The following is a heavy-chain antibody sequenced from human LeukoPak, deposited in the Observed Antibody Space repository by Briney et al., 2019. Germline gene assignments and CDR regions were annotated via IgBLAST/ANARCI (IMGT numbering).Heavy chain of an antibody. CDR3: ARAGAYCSSTSCYPTEFDY. Sequence: SETLSLTCTVSGGSISSYYWGWIRQPPGKGLEWIGSIYYSGSTYYNPSLKSRVTISVDTSKNQFSLKLSSVTAADTAVYYCARAGAYCSSTSCYPTEFDYWGQGTLVTVSS. CDR2: IYYSGST. V-gene: IGHV4-39*07. D-gene: IGHD2-2*01. J-gene: IGHJ4*02. CDR1: GGSISSYY.